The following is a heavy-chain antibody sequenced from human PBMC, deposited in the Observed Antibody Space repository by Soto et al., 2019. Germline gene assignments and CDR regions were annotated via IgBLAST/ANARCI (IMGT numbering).Heavy chain of an antibody. V-gene: IGHV1-24*01. CDR3: ATIGCGGDCSNYYYGMDV. Sequence: ASVKVSCKVSGYTLTELSMHWVRQAPGKGLEWMGGFDPEDGETIYAQKFQGRVTMTEDTSTDTAYMELSSLRSEDTAVYYCATIGCGGDCSNYYYGMDVWGQGATVTRLL. J-gene: IGHJ6*02. D-gene: IGHD2-21*02. CDR2: FDPEDGET. CDR1: GYTLTELS.